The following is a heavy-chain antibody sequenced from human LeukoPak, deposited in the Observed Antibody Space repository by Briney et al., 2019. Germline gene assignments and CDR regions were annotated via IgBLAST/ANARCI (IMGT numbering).Heavy chain of an antibody. J-gene: IGHJ4*02. D-gene: IGHD1-26*01. V-gene: IGHV4-59*01. CDR1: GGSISSYY. Sequence: SETLSLTCTVSGGSISSYYWSWIRQPPGKGLEWIGYVFYSGSTNYNPSLKSRVTISVDTSKNQFSLKLSSVTAADTAVYYCASLYSGTYDTGSFDYFNYWGQGTLVTVSS. CDR2: VFYSGST. CDR3: ASLYSGTYDTGSFDYFNY.